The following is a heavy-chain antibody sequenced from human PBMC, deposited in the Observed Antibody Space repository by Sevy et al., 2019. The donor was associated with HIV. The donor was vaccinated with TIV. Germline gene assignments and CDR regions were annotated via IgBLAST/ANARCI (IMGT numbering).Heavy chain of an antibody. D-gene: IGHD6-13*01. V-gene: IGHV3-72*01. CDR1: GFTFSDHY. Sequence: GGSLRLSCVASGFTFSDHYMEWVRQAPGKGLEWVGRTRNKADGYTTEYAASVKGRFTISGDESKNSLYVQMNSRKAEDTAVYYCATHAGIAAAGRVFDYWGQGTLVTVSS. J-gene: IGHJ4*02. CDR3: ATHAGIAAAGRVFDY. CDR2: TRNKADGYTT.